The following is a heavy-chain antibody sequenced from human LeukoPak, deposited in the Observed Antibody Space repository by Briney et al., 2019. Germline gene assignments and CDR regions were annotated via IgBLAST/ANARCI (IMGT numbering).Heavy chain of an antibody. Sequence: SETLTLTCAVYGGSFSGYYWSWIRQPPGKGLEWIGEINHSGSTNYNPSLKSRVTISVDTSKNQFSLKLSSVTAADTAVYYCARLRRFAFDIWGQGTMVTVSS. V-gene: IGHV4-34*01. CDR1: GGSFSGYY. J-gene: IGHJ3*02. CDR2: INHSGST. CDR3: ARLRRFAFDI.